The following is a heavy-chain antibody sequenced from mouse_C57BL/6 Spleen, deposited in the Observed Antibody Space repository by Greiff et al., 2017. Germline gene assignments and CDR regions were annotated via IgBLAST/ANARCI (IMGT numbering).Heavy chain of an antibody. Sequence: QVQLKESGAELVKPGASVKISCKASGYAFSSYWMNWVKQRPGKGLEWIGQIYPGDGDTNYNGKFKGKATLTADKSSSTAYMQLSSLTSEDSAVYFCARSGDSSGYGGDYLDYWGQGTTLTVSS. CDR1: GYAFSSYW. D-gene: IGHD3-2*02. J-gene: IGHJ2*01. CDR3: ARSGDSSGYGGDYLDY. CDR2: IYPGDGDT. V-gene: IGHV1-80*01.